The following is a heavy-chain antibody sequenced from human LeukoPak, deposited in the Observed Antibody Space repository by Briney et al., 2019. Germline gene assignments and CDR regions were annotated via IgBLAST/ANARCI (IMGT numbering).Heavy chain of an antibody. CDR2: IYYSGST. J-gene: IGHJ4*02. V-gene: IGHV4-59*01. CDR3: ARDSAAMVTD. CDR1: GGFISSYY. Sequence: SPSETLSLTCTVSGGFISSYYWSWIRQPPGKGLEWIGYIYYSGSTNYNPSLKSRVTISVDTSKNQFSLKLSSVTAADTAVYYCARDSAAMVTDWGQGTLVTVSS. D-gene: IGHD5-18*01.